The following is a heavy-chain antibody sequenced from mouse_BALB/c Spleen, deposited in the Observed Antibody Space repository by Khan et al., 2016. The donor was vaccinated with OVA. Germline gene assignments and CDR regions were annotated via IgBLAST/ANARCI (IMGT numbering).Heavy chain of an antibody. Sequence: EVKLVESGAELVKPGASVKLSCTASGFNIKDTYMHWVKQRPEQGLEWIGRTDPANGNTKYDPKFQGKATITADTSSNTAYLQLSSLTSEDTAVYYCARTTVVGDFDYWGQGTTLTVSS. D-gene: IGHD1-1*01. CDR1: GFNIKDTY. CDR2: TDPANGNT. J-gene: IGHJ2*01. V-gene: IGHV14-3*02. CDR3: ARTTVVGDFDY.